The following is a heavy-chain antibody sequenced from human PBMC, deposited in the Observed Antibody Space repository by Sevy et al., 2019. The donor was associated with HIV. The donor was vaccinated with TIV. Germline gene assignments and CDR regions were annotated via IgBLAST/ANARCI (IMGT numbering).Heavy chain of an antibody. CDR1: GFSLRRYA. CDR2: ISDDGRNE. Sequence: GGSLRLSCEASGFSLRRYAMHWVRQAPGKGLEWLTVISDDGRNEYYVDSVKGRFTISRDNSKNTLYLQMNSLRPEDTAIYYCARDGGGDYFDYWGQGALVTVSS. V-gene: IGHV3-30*04. CDR3: ARDGGGDYFDY. D-gene: IGHD3-10*01. J-gene: IGHJ4*02.